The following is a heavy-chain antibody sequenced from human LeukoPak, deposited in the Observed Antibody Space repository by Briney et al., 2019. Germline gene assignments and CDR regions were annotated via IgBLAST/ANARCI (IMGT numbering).Heavy chain of an antibody. CDR3: ARDLVVVPAAIIGPLDY. D-gene: IGHD2-2*01. Sequence: PGGSLRLSCTASGFTFSSYWMSWVRQAPGKGLEWVANIKQDGSEKYYVDSVKGRFTISRDNAKNSLYLQMNSLRAEDTAVYYCARDLVVVPAAIIGPLDYWGQGTLVTVSS. V-gene: IGHV3-7*01. CDR1: GFTFSSYW. J-gene: IGHJ4*02. CDR2: IKQDGSEK.